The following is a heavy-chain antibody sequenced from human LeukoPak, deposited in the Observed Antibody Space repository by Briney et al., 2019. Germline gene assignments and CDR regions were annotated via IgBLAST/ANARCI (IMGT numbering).Heavy chain of an antibody. CDR1: GFTFSDYY. CDR3: ASREKYCSSTSCYLF. V-gene: IGHV3-11*01. CDR2: ISSSGSNI. J-gene: IGHJ4*02. D-gene: IGHD2-2*01. Sequence: PGGALRLSCAASGFTFSDYYMSWIRQAPGKGLEWVSYISSSGSNIYYADSVKGRFTISRDNAKNSLYMQMNSMRAEDTAVYYCASREKYCSSTSCYLFWGQGTLVTVSS.